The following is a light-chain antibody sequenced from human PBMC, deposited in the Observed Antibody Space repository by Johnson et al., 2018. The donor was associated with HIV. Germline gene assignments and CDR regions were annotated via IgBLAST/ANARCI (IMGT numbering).Light chain of an antibody. CDR2: ENN. Sequence: QSVLTQPPSVSAAPGQKVTISCSGSSSNIGNNYVSWYQQLPGTAPKLLIYENNMRPSGIPDRFSGSKSGTSATLGIAGLKTGDEADYYCGTWDNSLSTGAVFGTGTKVTVL. V-gene: IGLV1-51*02. CDR1: SSNIGNNY. CDR3: GTWDNSLSTGAV. J-gene: IGLJ1*01.